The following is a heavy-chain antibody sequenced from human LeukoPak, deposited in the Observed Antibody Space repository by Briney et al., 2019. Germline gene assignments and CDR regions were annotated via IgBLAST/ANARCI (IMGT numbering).Heavy chain of an antibody. CDR1: GGSINNYY. D-gene: IGHD3-22*01. Sequence: SETLSLTCTVSGGSINNYYWSWIRQPAGKGLEWIGRIYTSGSTNCNPSLKSRVTMSVDTSKNQFSLKLSSVTAADTAVYYCARVPDYYDSSGYHNWFDPWGQGTLVTVSS. CDR3: ARVPDYYDSSGYHNWFDP. J-gene: IGHJ5*02. CDR2: IYTSGST. V-gene: IGHV4-4*07.